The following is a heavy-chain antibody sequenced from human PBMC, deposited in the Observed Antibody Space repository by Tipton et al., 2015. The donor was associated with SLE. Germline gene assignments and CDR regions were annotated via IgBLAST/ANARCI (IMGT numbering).Heavy chain of an antibody. J-gene: IGHJ3*01. CDR3: ARGLVVTGLDDALDL. CDR2: IYGTGDT. CDR1: GGSIIYNY. D-gene: IGHD2-21*02. Sequence: TLSLTCTVSGGSIIYNYWTWIRQSAGKGLEWIGRIYGTGDTNYSPSLESRVTMSVDTSKNQFSLKLSSVTAADTAMYYCARGLVVTGLDDALDLRDQGTRVIVSS. V-gene: IGHV4-4*07.